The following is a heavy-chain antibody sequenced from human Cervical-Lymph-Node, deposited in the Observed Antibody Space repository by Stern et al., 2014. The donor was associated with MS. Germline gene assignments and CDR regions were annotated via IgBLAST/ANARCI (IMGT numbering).Heavy chain of an antibody. V-gene: IGHV1-24*01. J-gene: IGHJ4*02. CDR3: TTAPLAFYYDTSAYYNNY. Sequence: DQLVQSGAEVKKPGASVKVSCMVSGYPLTDLSMHWVRQAPGRGLEWMGGFDPADGEIIYAQQFQGRVSMTDDTSKGKACMDLSSLTSEYTAVYYCTTAPLAFYYDTSAYYNNYWGQGTLVTVSS. D-gene: IGHD3-22*01. CDR1: GYPLTDLS. CDR2: FDPADGEI.